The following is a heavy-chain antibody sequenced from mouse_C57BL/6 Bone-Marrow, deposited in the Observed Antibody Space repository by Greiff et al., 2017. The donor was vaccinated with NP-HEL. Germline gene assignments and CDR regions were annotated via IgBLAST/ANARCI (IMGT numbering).Heavy chain of an antibody. D-gene: IGHD1-1*01. V-gene: IGHV1-63*01. Sequence: VKLQESGAELVRPGSSVKMSCKASGYTFTNYWIGWAKQRPGHGLEWIGDIYPGGGYTNYNEKFKGKATLTADKSSSTAYMQFSSLTSEDSAIYYGARWGYYGSRDAMDYWGQGTSVTVSS. CDR1: GYTFTNYW. J-gene: IGHJ4*01. CDR3: ARWGYYGSRDAMDY. CDR2: IYPGGGYT.